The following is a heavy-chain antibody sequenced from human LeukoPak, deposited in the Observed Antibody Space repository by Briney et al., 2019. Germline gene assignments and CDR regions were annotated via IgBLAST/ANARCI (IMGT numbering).Heavy chain of an antibody. CDR2: IYPGDSET. V-gene: IGHV5-51*01. J-gene: IGHJ4*02. CDR1: GYNFTNFW. D-gene: IGHD2-2*02. Sequence: GASLKISCKGSGYNFTNFWIGWVRQMPGKGPEWMGIIYPGDSETRYSPSFQGQVTISADKSISTAYLQWSSLKASDTAMYYCARRGIYCSRTRCYNGYYFNYWGQGTLVTVSS. CDR3: ARRGIYCSRTRCYNGYYFNY.